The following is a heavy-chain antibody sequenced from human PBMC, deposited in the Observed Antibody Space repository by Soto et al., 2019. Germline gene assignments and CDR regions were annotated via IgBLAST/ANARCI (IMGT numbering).Heavy chain of an antibody. CDR2: ISAHNGNT. V-gene: IGHV1-18*01. CDR3: ARADSMIVVVPDLDY. CDR1: GYTFTSYG. D-gene: IGHD3-22*01. J-gene: IGHJ4*02. Sequence: QVQLVQSGAEVKKPGASVKVSCKASGYTFTSYGISWVRQAPGQGLEWMGWISAHNGNTNYAQKLQGRVTMTTDTSTSTAYMELRSLRSDDTAVYYCARADSMIVVVPDLDYWGQGTLVTVSS.